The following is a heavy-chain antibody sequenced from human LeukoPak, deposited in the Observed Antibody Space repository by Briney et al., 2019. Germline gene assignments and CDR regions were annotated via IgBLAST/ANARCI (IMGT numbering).Heavy chain of an antibody. D-gene: IGHD3-22*01. CDR1: GYTLAELS. V-gene: IGHV1-24*01. CDR2: CDPEDGET. J-gene: IGHJ4*02. CDR3: ATVVRDSSGYYRERWYFDY. Sequence: ASVKVSCKVSGYTLAELSMHWVRQAPGKGLEWMGGCDPEDGETIYAQKFQGRVTMTEDTSTDTAYMELSSLRSEDTAVYYCATVVRDSSGYYRERWYFDYWGQGTLVTVSS.